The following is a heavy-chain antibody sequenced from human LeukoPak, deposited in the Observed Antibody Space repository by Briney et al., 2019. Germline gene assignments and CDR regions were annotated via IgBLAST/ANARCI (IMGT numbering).Heavy chain of an antibody. D-gene: IGHD5-24*01. CDR2: IIPIFGTA. Sequence: ASVKVSCKASGGTFRSYAISWVRQAPGQGLEWMGGIIPIFGTANYAQKFQGRVTITTDESTSTAYMELSSLRSEDTAVYYCASEMATGFFDYWGQGTLVTVSS. CDR1: GGTFRSYA. V-gene: IGHV1-69*05. J-gene: IGHJ4*02. CDR3: ASEMATGFFDY.